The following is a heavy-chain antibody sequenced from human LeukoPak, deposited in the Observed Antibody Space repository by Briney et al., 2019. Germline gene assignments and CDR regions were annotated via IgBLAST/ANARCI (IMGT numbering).Heavy chain of an antibody. D-gene: IGHD6-19*01. V-gene: IGHV3-21*01. CDR1: GFTFSDYN. Sequence: GGSLRLSCVASGFTFSDYNMNWVRQAPGKGLEWVSSITTSSSYMYYADSVKRRFTIYRDNAKNSLYLHMNSLRAEDTAVYYCARHGSGWYMNDYWGQGTLVTVSS. CDR2: ITTSSSYM. J-gene: IGHJ4*02. CDR3: ARHGSGWYMNDY.